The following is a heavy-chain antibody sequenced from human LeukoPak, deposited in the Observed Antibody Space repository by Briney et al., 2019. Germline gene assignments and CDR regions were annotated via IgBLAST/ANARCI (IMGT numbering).Heavy chain of an antibody. Sequence: GGSLRLSCAASGFTFSTYAMSWVRQAPGKGLEWVSGITNSGDSTYYAASMKGRITIFRDNPKNTLYLQMNSLRAEDTAVYYCATLGEWLVYDAFHIWGQGTMVTVSS. CDR2: ITNSGDST. CDR3: ATLGEWLVYDAFHI. V-gene: IGHV3-23*01. D-gene: IGHD6-19*01. CDR1: GFTFSTYA. J-gene: IGHJ3*02.